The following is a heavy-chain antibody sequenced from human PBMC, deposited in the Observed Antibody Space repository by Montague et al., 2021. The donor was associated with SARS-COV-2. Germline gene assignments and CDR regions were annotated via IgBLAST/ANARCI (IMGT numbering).Heavy chain of an antibody. Sequence: SETLSLTCAVYGGSFGGYYWSWIRQPPGKGLEWIGEINHSGSTNYNPSLKSRVTISVDTSKNQFSLKLSSVTAADTAVYYCARGRTVTTFYYYYYGMDVWGQGTTVTVS. CDR2: INHSGST. V-gene: IGHV4-34*01. J-gene: IGHJ6*02. D-gene: IGHD4-17*01. CDR3: ARGRTVTTFYYYYYGMDV. CDR1: GGSFGGYY.